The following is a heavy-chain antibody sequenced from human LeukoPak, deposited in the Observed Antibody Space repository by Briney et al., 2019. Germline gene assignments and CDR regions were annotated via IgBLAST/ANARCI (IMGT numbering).Heavy chain of an antibody. D-gene: IGHD6-13*01. CDR3: ARGSDEAAADYFDY. CDR2: IYHSGST. Sequence: SGTLSLTCAVSGGSISSSNWWSWVRQPPGKELEWIGEIYHSGSTNYNPSLKSRVTISVVKSKNQFSLKLSSVTAADTAVYYCARGSDEAAADYFDYWGQGTLVTVSS. CDR1: GGSISSSNW. V-gene: IGHV4-4*02. J-gene: IGHJ4*02.